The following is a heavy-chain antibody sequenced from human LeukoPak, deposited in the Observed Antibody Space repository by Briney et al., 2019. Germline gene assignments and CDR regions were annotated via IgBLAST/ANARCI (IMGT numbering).Heavy chain of an antibody. CDR2: INPNSGGT. Sequence: ASVKVSCKASGYTFTGYIMHWVRQAPGQGLEWMGWINPNSGGTNYAQKFQGRVTMTRDTSISTAYMELSRLRSDDTAVYYCARGTPYYDFWSGYPTGDYWGQGTLVTVSS. CDR1: GYTFTGYI. CDR3: ARGTPYYDFWSGYPTGDY. D-gene: IGHD3-3*01. J-gene: IGHJ4*02. V-gene: IGHV1-2*02.